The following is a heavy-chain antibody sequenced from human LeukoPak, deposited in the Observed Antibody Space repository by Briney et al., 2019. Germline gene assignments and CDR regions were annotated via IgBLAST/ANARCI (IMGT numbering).Heavy chain of an antibody. D-gene: IGHD3-22*01. J-gene: IGHJ4*02. CDR3: AGQHDSNGYYFY. CDR2: IYHSGST. CDR1: GNSISSGYY. V-gene: IGHV4-38-2*01. Sequence: RPSETLSLTCAVTGNSISSGYYWGWIRQPPGKGLEWIGSIYHSGSTYYNPSLKSRVTISVDTSKNRFSLKLSSVTAADTAVYYCAGQHDSNGYYFYWGQGTPVTVSS.